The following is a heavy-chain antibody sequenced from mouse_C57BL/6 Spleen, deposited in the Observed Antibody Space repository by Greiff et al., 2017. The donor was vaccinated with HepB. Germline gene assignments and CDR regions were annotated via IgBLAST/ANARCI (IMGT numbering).Heavy chain of an antibody. CDR2: IDPEAGGT. J-gene: IGHJ4*01. Sequence: QVQLQQSGAELVRPGASVTLSCKASGYTFTDYEMHWVKQTPVHGLEWIGAIDPEAGGTAYNQKFKGKAILTADKSSSTAYMELRSLTSEDSAVYYCTRGNFGGNCAMDDWGQGTSVTVSS. V-gene: IGHV1-15*01. CDR3: TRGNFGGNCAMDD. D-gene: IGHD2-1*01. CDR1: GYTFTDYE.